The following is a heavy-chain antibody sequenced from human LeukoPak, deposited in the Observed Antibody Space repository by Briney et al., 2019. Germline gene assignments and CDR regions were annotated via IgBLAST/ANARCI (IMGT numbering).Heavy chain of an antibody. CDR2: ISSSGSTI. CDR1: GFTFSSYE. Sequence: RGSLRLSCAASGFTFSSYEMNWVRQAPGKGLEWVSYISSSGSTIYYADSVKGRFTISRDNAKNSLYLQMNSLRAEDTAVYYCARGLYGSGSYSTFGYWGQGTLVTVSS. V-gene: IGHV3-48*03. D-gene: IGHD3-10*01. J-gene: IGHJ4*02. CDR3: ARGLYGSGSYSTFGY.